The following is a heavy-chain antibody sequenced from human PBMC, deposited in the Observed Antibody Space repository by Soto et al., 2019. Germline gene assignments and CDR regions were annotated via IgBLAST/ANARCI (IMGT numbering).Heavy chain of an antibody. CDR3: ARQKWEQPKWFDP. CDR1: GGSISSTFYY. V-gene: IGHV4-39*01. CDR2: IYYSGTT. J-gene: IGHJ5*02. Sequence: QLQLQESGPGLVKPSETLSLTCSLSGGSISSTFYYWGWIRQPPGKGLEWIGSIYYSGTTFYNASLKGRVTISVATSKNPFSLRLTSVTATDTAVYFCARQKWEQPKWFDPWGQGTLVTVSS. D-gene: IGHD1-26*01.